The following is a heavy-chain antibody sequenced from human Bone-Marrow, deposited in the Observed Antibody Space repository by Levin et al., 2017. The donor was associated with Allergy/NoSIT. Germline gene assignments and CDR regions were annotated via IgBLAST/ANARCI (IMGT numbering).Heavy chain of an antibody. V-gene: IGHV3-9*01. CDR1: GFTFDDYA. CDR2: ISWNSGSI. J-gene: IGHJ6*02. D-gene: IGHD6-6*01. Sequence: GGSLRLSCAASGFTFDDYAMHWVRQGPGKGLEWVSGISWNSGSIGYADSVKGRFTISRDNAKNSLYLQMNSLRAEDTAFYYCAKEIAARYYYYYYGMDVWGQGTTVTVSS. CDR3: AKEIAARYYYYYYGMDV.